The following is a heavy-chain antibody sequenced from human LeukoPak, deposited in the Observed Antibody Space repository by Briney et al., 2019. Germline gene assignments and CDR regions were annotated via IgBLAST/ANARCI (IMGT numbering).Heavy chain of an antibody. D-gene: IGHD5-24*01. J-gene: IGHJ3*02. V-gene: IGHV6-1*01. CDR1: GDSVSSNSVA. CDR2: TYYRSKWYN. Sequence: SQTLSLTCAISGDSVSSNSVAWNWIRQSPSRGLEWLGRTYYRSKWYNDYAVSVKSRITINPDTSKNQFSLQLNSVTPEDTAVYYCAREWDGYIDAFDIWGQGTMVTVSS. CDR3: AREWDGYIDAFDI.